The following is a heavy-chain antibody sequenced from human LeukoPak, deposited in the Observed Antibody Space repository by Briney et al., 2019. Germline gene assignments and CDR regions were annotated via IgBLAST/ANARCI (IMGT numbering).Heavy chain of an antibody. CDR3: ARDKGSGSYYNWFDP. J-gene: IGHJ5*02. CDR1: GYTFTGYY. V-gene: IGHV1-2*02. Sequence: ASVKVSCKASGYTFTGYYMHWVRQAPGQGLEWMGWINPNSGGTNYAQKFQGRVTMTTDTSTSTAYMELRSLRSDDTAVYYCARDKGSGSYYNWFDPWGQGTLVTVSS. D-gene: IGHD3-10*01. CDR2: INPNSGGT.